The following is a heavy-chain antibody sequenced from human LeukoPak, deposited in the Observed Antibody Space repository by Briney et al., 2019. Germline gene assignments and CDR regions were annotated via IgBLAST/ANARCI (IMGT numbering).Heavy chain of an antibody. Sequence: ASVKVSCKASGYTFTGYYMHWVRQAPGQGLEWMGIINPSGGSTSYAQKFQGRVTMTRDTSTSTVYMELSSLRSEDTAVYYCARGRQLERRYYYYYMDVWGKGTTVTVSS. D-gene: IGHD1-1*01. V-gene: IGHV1-46*01. J-gene: IGHJ6*03. CDR2: INPSGGST. CDR3: ARGRQLERRYYYYYMDV. CDR1: GYTFTGYY.